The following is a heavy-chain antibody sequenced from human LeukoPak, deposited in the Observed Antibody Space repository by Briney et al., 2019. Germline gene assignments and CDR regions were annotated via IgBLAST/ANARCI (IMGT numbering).Heavy chain of an antibody. D-gene: IGHD3-10*01. CDR2: INHSGST. CDR3: ARGRSYYGSGSYFDP. Sequence: SETLSLSCAVYGGSFSGYYWSWIRQPPGKGLEWIGEINHSGSTNYNPSLKSRVTISVDTSKNQFSLKLSSVTAADTAVYYCARGRSYYGSGSYFDPWGQGTLVTVSS. J-gene: IGHJ5*02. CDR1: GGSFSGYY. V-gene: IGHV4-34*01.